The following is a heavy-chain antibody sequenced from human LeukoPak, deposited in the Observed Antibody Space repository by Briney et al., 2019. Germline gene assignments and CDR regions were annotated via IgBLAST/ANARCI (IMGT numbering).Heavy chain of an antibody. Sequence: GGPLSLSCAASGFSFSNYWMSWVRQAPGKGLEWVANIKEDGSEKYYVDSVKGRFTISRDNARNSLYLQMNSLRAEDTAVYYCASGRQLGYWGQGTLVTVSS. CDR3: ASGRQLGY. J-gene: IGHJ4*02. V-gene: IGHV3-7*01. D-gene: IGHD6-13*01. CDR1: GFSFSNYW. CDR2: IKEDGSEK.